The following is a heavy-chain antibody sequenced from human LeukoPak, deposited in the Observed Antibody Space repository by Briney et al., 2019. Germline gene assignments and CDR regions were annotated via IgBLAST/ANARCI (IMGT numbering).Heavy chain of an antibody. Sequence: SGPALVKPTQTLTLTCTFSGFSLSTSGMCVSWIRQPPGKALEWLARIDWDDDKYYSTSLKTRLTISKDTSKNQVVLTMTNMDPVDTATYYCARIRRDYYNSGSYYTGDYWGQGTLVTVSS. CDR2: IDWDDDK. D-gene: IGHD3-10*01. CDR1: GFSLSTSGMC. V-gene: IGHV2-70*11. J-gene: IGHJ4*02. CDR3: ARIRRDYYNSGSYYTGDY.